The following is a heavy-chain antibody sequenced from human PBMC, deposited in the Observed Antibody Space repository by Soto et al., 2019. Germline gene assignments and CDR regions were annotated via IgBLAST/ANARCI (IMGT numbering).Heavy chain of an antibody. CDR3: ARARIGHCSGGSCYSGAFDI. J-gene: IGHJ3*02. V-gene: IGHV1-18*01. D-gene: IGHD2-15*01. CDR1: GYTFTSYG. CDR2: ISAYNGNT. Sequence: QVQLVQSGAEVKKPGASVKVSCKASGYTFTSYGISWVRQAPGQGLEWMGWISAYNGNTNYAQKLQGRVTMTTDTSTSTAYMELRSLRSDDTAVYYCARARIGHCSGGSCYSGAFDIWGQGTMVTVSS.